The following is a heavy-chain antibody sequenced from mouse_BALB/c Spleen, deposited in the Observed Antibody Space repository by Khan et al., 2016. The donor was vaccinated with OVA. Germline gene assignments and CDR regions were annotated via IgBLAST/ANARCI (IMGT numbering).Heavy chain of an antibody. Sequence: EVELVESGGDLVKPGGSLKLSCAASGFSFSSYSMSWVRQTPDKRLEWVATISSGGDSTYYPDIVTGRFTIYRDNAKNTLYLKMSSLKSEDTAMYYCASHLTGSFAYWGQGTLVTVSA. CDR1: GFSFSSYS. J-gene: IGHJ3*01. V-gene: IGHV5-6*01. CDR3: ASHLTGSFAY. CDR2: ISSGGDST.